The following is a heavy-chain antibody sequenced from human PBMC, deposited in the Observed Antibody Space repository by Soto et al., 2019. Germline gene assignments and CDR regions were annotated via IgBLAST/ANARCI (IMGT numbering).Heavy chain of an antibody. V-gene: IGHV1-69*13. CDR3: ARVTYYDILTGYYDG. CDR2: IIPIFGIA. CDR1: GGTFSSYA. D-gene: IGHD3-9*01. Sequence: GASVKVSCKASGGTFSSYAISWVRQAPGQGLEWMGGIIPIFGIANYAQKFQGRVTITADESTSTAYMEMCSLRSEDTAVYYCARVTYYDILTGYYDGWGQGTLVTVSS. J-gene: IGHJ4*02.